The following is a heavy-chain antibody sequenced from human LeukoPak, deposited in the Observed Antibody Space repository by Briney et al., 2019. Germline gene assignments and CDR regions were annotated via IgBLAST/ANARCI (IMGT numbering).Heavy chain of an antibody. CDR3: AKNRLALNS. CDR2: IKQDGSEK. V-gene: IGHV3-7*03. J-gene: IGHJ4*02. CDR1: TFTFSDYW. Sequence: GSLRLSCVVSTFTFSDYWMSWVRQAPGKGLEWVANIKQDGSEKYYVDSVKGRFTISRDNAKNSLYLQMNSLRVEDTAVYYCAKNRLALNSWGQGTLVTVSS.